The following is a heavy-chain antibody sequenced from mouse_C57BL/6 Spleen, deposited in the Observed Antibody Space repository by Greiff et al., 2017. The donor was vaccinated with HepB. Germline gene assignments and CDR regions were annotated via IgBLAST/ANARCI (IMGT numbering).Heavy chain of an antibody. J-gene: IGHJ4*01. CDR3: ASPFYYAMDY. V-gene: IGHV3-6*01. Sequence: EVQLVESGPGLVKPSQSLSLTCSVTGYSITSGYYWNWIRQFPGNKLEWMGYISYDGSNNYNPSLKNRISITRDTSKNQFFLKLNSVTTEDTATYYCASPFYYAMDYWGQGTSVTVSS. CDR1: GYSITSGYY. CDR2: ISYDGSN.